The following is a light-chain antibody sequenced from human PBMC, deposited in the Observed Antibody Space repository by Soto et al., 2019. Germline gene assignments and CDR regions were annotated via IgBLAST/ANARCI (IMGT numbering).Light chain of an antibody. CDR1: QSVSNSY. Sequence: EIVLTQSPGTLSLSPGERATLSCRASQSVSNSYLAWYQQKPGQAPSLLIYGASHRATGIPDRFSGSGSGPDFTLTISRLEPEDVAVYYCQQYGSAHFGGGTKVEIK. CDR3: QQYGSAH. CDR2: GAS. V-gene: IGKV3-20*01. J-gene: IGKJ4*01.